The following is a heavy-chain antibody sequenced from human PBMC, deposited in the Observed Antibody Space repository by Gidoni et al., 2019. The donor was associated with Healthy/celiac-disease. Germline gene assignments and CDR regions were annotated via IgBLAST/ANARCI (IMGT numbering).Heavy chain of an antibody. CDR2: INPSGGST. Sequence: QVQLVQSGAEVKKPGASVKVSCKASGYTFPSYYMHWVRQAPGQGLEWMGIINPSGGSTSYAQKFQGRVTMTRDTSTSTVYMELSSLRSEDTAVYYCARASEMATRGWYFDLWGRGTLVTVSS. CDR1: GYTFPSYY. J-gene: IGHJ2*01. V-gene: IGHV1-46*03. CDR3: ARASEMATRGWYFDL.